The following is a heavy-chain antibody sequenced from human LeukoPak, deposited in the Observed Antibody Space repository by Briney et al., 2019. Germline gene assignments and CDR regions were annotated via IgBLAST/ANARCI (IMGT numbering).Heavy chain of an antibody. D-gene: IGHD3-22*01. V-gene: IGHV4-59*01. CDR2: ISASGST. Sequence: SETLSLTCTVSGDSISSYYWNWIRQPPGRGLEWIGYISASGSTNFNPSLKSRLTMSIDMSKNQFSLKLSSVTAADTAVYYCATSSQSYESSGCYPYWGQGTLVTVSS. CDR3: ATSSQSYESSGCYPY. CDR1: GDSISSYY. J-gene: IGHJ4*02.